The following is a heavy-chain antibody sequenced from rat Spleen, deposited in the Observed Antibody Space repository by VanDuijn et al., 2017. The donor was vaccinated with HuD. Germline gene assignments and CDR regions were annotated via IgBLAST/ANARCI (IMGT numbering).Heavy chain of an antibody. D-gene: IGHD1-2*01. CDR2: IWAGGGT. CDR1: GFSLTSYH. CDR3: AREDISYIYVGVMDA. J-gene: IGHJ4*01. V-gene: IGHV2-72*01. Sequence: QVQLKESGPGLVQPSQTLSLTCTVSGFSLTSYHVSWVRQPPGKSLVWMGTIWAGGGTNYNSAVQSRLSISRDTSKSQVFLKMNSLQPEDTGTYYCAREDISYIYVGVMDAWGQGASVTVSS.